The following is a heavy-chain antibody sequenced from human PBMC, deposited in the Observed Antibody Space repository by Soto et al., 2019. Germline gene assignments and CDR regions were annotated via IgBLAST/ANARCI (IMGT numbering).Heavy chain of an antibody. CDR3: AREQWLTREWYFDY. CDR2: IYYSGST. CDR1: GGSISSSSYY. J-gene: IGHJ4*02. D-gene: IGHD6-19*01. Sequence: PSETLSLTCTVSGGSISSSSYYWGWIRQPPGKGLEWIGSIYYSGSTYYNPSLKSRVTISVDTSKNQFSLKLSSVTAADTAVYYCAREQWLTREWYFDYWGQGTLVTVSS. V-gene: IGHV4-39*01.